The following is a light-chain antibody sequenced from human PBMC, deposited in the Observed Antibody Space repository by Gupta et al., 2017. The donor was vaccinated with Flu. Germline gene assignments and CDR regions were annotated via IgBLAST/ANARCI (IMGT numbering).Light chain of an antibody. CDR2: GAS. V-gene: IGKV1-33*01. CDR1: QDISNY. CDR3: QQYDNPPLT. Sequence: DIQMTQSPSSLSASVGDRVTITCQESQDISNYLNWYQQKPGKAPKLLIYGASNLETGVSSRFSGSGSGTDFTFTISSLQPEDIATYYCQQYDNPPLTFGGGTKVEIK. J-gene: IGKJ4*01.